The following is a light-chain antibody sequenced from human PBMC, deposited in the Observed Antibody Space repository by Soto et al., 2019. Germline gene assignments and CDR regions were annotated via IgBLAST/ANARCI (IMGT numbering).Light chain of an antibody. J-gene: IGKJ1*01. V-gene: IGKV3-15*01. Sequence: EIVLTQSPATLSLSPGERATLSCRASQSVSSNLAWYQQKPGQAPSLLIYGASTRATGTPARFSGSGSGTEFTLTISSLQSEDFAVYYCQQYNSWPVTFGQGTKVDIK. CDR1: QSVSSN. CDR2: GAS. CDR3: QQYNSWPVT.